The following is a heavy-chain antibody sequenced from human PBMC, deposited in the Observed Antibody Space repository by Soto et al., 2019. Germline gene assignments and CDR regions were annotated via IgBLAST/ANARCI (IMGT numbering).Heavy chain of an antibody. CDR3: ARGRLYDSSGPRWFDP. CDR1: GGSFSGYY. Sequence: SETLSLTCAVYGGSFSGYYWSWIRQPPGKGLEWIGEINHSGSTNYNPSLKSRVTISVDTSKNQFSLKLSSVTAADTAVYYCARGRLYDSSGPRWFDPWGQGTLVTVSS. J-gene: IGHJ5*02. V-gene: IGHV4-34*01. CDR2: INHSGST. D-gene: IGHD3-22*01.